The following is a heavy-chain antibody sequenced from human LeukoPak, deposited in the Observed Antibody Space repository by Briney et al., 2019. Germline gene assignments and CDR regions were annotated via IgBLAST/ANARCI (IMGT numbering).Heavy chain of an antibody. D-gene: IGHD1-1*01. CDR1: GGSISSSSYY. CDR2: IYYSGTT. Sequence: SETLSLTCTVSGGSISSSSYYWGWIRQPSGKGLEWIGTIYYSGTTYYNPSLKSRVTISADTSKNHFSLKLSSVTAADTAVYYCARPGHSYYYMDVWGKGTTVTVSS. V-gene: IGHV4-39*02. J-gene: IGHJ6*03. CDR3: ARPGHSYYYMDV.